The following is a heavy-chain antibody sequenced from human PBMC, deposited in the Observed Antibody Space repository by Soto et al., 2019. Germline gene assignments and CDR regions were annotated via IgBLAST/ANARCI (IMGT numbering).Heavy chain of an antibody. CDR1: GGSVSSDIYY. V-gene: IGHV4-61*01. CDR3: XXXXXXXXXXYY. CDR2: IHYSGST. J-gene: IGHJ4*02. Sequence: QVQLQESGPGLVKPSETLSLICAVSGGSVSSDIYYWSWIRQPPGKGLEWIGFIHYSGSTNYNPSLKSRVTILVDTSKNQFSLKLRTVTXAXXXXXXXXXXXXXXXXXYYWXQGTLVNVPS.